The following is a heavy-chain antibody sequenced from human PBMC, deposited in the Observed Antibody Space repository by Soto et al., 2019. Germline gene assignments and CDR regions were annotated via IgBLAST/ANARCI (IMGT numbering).Heavy chain of an antibody. Sequence: SETLSLTCTVSGDSIGSYFWSWIRQAPGKGLEWIGYIHYSGSTKSNPSLKSRVTISVDTSKNQFSLNLSSVTAADTAVYYCARANLCSGGSCYRFDPWGKGTLVT. CDR3: ARANLCSGGSCYRFDP. D-gene: IGHD2-15*01. J-gene: IGHJ5*02. CDR2: IHYSGST. V-gene: IGHV4-59*01. CDR1: GDSIGSYF.